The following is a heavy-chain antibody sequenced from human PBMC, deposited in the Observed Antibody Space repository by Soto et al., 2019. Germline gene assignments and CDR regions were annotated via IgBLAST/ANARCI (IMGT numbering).Heavy chain of an antibody. CDR3: TRHRSSYRYSNWSEP. D-gene: IGHD5-18*01. Sequence: GESLKISCKGSGYSFTNYWIGWVRQMPGKGLEWMGIIYPGDSDTRYSPSFQVQVTISADKSFSTAYLQWSSRKASDNPMYYWTRHRSSYRYSNWSEPWSEGTLVT. J-gene: IGHJ5*02. V-gene: IGHV5-51*01. CDR2: IYPGDSDT. CDR1: GYSFTNYW.